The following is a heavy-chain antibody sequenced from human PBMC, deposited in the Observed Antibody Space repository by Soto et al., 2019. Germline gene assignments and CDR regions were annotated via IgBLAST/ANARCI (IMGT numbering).Heavy chain of an antibody. Sequence: PGGSLRLSCAASGFTFSSYGMHWVRQAPGKGLEWVAVIWYDGSNKYYADSVKGRFTISRDNSKNTLYLQMNSLRAEGTAVYYCARANEQLERRCWFDPWGQGTLVTVSS. J-gene: IGHJ5*02. CDR1: GFTFSSYG. D-gene: IGHD1-1*01. V-gene: IGHV3-33*01. CDR3: ARANEQLERRCWFDP. CDR2: IWYDGSNK.